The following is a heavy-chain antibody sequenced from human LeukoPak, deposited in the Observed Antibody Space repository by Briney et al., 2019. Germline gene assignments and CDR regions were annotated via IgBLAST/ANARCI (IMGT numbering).Heavy chain of an antibody. CDR1: GFTFSTFA. CDR3: AKAFSAYENWPPNWFDP. D-gene: IGHD5-12*01. Sequence: GGSLRLSCAASGFTFSTFAMSWVRQAPGKGLEWVSAISGSGGGTYDADSVKGRLTISRDNSKNTLYLQMSSLRAEDTAVYYCAKAFSAYENWPPNWFDPWGQGTLVTVSS. J-gene: IGHJ5*02. V-gene: IGHV3-23*01. CDR2: ISGSGGGT.